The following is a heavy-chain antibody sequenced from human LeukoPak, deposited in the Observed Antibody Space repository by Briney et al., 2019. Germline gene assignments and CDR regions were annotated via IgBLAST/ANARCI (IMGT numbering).Heavy chain of an antibody. J-gene: IGHJ4*02. D-gene: IGHD5-18*01. CDR2: INPSGGST. V-gene: IGHV1-46*01. CDR1: GYTFTSYY. CDR3: ARANSKIQLWLSSVSQSFDY. Sequence: EASVKVSCTASGYTFTSYYMHWVRQAPGQGLEWMGIINPSGGSTSYAQKFQGRVTMTRDTSTSTVYMELSSLRSEDTAVYYCARANSKIQLWLSSVSQSFDYWGQGTLVTVSS.